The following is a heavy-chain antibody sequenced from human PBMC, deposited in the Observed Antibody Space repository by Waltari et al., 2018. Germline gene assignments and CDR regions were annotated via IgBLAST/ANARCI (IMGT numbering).Heavy chain of an antibody. Sequence: QVQLVQSGAEVKKPGASVKVSCKASGYTFTSYYMHWVRQAPGQGLGWMGIINPSGGSTSYEQKFQGRVTMTRDTSKNQVSLKLSSVTAADTAVYYCASRYNWNDTPFDYWGQGTLVTVSS. CDR3: ASRYNWNDTPFDY. D-gene: IGHD1-1*01. CDR2: INPSGGST. J-gene: IGHJ4*02. CDR1: GYTFTSYY. V-gene: IGHV1-46*01.